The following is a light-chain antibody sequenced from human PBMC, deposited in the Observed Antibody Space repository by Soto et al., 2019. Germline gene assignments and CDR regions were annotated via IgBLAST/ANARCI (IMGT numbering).Light chain of an antibody. CDR2: GAS. CDR1: QSVSSGY. V-gene: IGKV3-20*01. J-gene: IGKJ1*01. CDR3: QQYGTSRT. Sequence: IVLTQSPGTLSLSPGERDTLPCRASQSVSSGYLAWYQQQPGQAPRLLIYGASSRATGIPDRFSGSGSGTDFTLTISRLEPEDFAVYYCQQYGTSRTFGQGTKVDIK.